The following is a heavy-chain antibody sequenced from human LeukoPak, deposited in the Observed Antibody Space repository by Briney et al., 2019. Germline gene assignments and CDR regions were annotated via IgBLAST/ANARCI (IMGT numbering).Heavy chain of an antibody. CDR1: GFTFSSYG. Sequence: GGSLRLSCAASGFTFSSYGMHWVRQAPGKGLEWVAVISYDGSNKYYADSVKGRFTISRDNSKNTLYLQMNSLRAEDTAVYYCARDLTGDIVFDIWGQGTMVTVSS. D-gene: IGHD3-9*01. V-gene: IGHV3-30*03. CDR2: ISYDGSNK. J-gene: IGHJ3*02. CDR3: ARDLTGDIVFDI.